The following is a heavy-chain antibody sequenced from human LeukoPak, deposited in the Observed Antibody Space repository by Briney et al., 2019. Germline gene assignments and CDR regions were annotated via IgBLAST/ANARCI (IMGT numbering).Heavy chain of an antibody. D-gene: IGHD1-26*01. V-gene: IGHV3-48*01. CDR2: ISSSSSTI. Sequence: GGSLRLSCAASGFTFSSYSMNWVRQAPGKGLEWVSYISSSSSTIYFADSVKGRFTISRDNAKNSLYLQMNSLRAEDTAVYYCARALVASYSYYYYYMDVWGKGTTVTVSS. CDR1: GFTFSSYS. CDR3: ARALVASYSYYYYYMDV. J-gene: IGHJ6*03.